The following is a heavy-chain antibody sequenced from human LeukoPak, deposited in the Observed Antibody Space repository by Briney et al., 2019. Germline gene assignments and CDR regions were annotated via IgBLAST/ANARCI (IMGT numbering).Heavy chain of an antibody. CDR3: AREDTMVRGVSH. J-gene: IGHJ4*02. V-gene: IGHV4-38-2*02. CDR2: IYHSGST. D-gene: IGHD3-10*01. Sequence: SETLSLTCTVSGYSISSGYYWGWIRQPPGKGLEWIGYIYHSGSTYYNPSLKSRVTISVDRSKNQFSLKLSSVTAADTAVYYCAREDTMVRGVSHWGQGTLVTVSS. CDR1: GYSISSGYY.